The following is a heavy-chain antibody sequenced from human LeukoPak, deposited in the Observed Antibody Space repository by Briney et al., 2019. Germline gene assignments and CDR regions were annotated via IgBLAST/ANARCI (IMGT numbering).Heavy chain of an antibody. D-gene: IGHD3-9*01. V-gene: IGHV3-23*01. J-gene: IGHJ6*02. Sequence: GSLRLSCAASGFPFSSYAMSWVRPAPGKGLEWVSAISGSGGSTYYADSVKGRFTISRDNSKNTLYLQMNSLRAEDTAVYYCTSNLEDILTGYSYYYYGMDVWGQGTTVTVSS. CDR2: ISGSGGST. CDR3: TSNLEDILTGYSYYYYGMDV. CDR1: GFPFSSYA.